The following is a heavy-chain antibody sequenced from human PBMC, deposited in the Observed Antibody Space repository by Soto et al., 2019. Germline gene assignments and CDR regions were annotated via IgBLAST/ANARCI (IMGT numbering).Heavy chain of an antibody. J-gene: IGHJ4*02. V-gene: IGHV3-7*03. D-gene: IGHD5-12*01. CDR1: TFIFSTYW. CDR3: AKGPGNTGYESFDS. CDR2: IKRDGSET. Sequence: GGSLRLSCAAPTFIFSTYWMTWVRQAPGKGLEWVANIKRDGSETHYADSVKGRFTISRDNAKNTLYLQMSSLRAEDTALYYCAKGPGNTGYESFDSWGQGALVTVSS.